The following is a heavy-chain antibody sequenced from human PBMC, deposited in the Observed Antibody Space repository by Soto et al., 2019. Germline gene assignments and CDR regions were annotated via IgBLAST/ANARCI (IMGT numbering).Heavy chain of an antibody. CDR3: AREAFDSSGSSDAFDI. D-gene: IGHD3-22*01. J-gene: IGHJ3*02. CDR2: IWYDGSNK. V-gene: IGHV3-33*01. Sequence: GGSLRLSCAASGFTFSSYGMHWVRQAPGKGLEWVAVIWYDGSNKYYADSVKGRFTISRDNSKNTLYLQMNSLRAEDTAVYYCAREAFDSSGSSDAFDIWGQGTMVTVSS. CDR1: GFTFSSYG.